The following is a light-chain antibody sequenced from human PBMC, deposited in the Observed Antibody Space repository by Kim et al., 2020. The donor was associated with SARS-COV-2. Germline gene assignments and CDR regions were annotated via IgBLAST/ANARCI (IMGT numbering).Light chain of an antibody. Sequence: ALRQKVRITCQGDSLRSYYASWYQQKPGQAPVLVIYGKNNRPSGIPDRFSGSSSGNTASLTITGAQAEDEADYYCNSRDSSGNHVVFGGGTQLTVL. CDR3: NSRDSSGNHVV. CDR1: SLRSYY. J-gene: IGLJ2*01. V-gene: IGLV3-19*01. CDR2: GKN.